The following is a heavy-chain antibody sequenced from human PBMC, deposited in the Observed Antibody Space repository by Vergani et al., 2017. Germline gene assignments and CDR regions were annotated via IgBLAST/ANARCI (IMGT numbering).Heavy chain of an antibody. J-gene: IGHJ4*02. CDR2: IYYSGST. V-gene: IGHV4-61*01. D-gene: IGHD6-19*01. CDR3: AREELGIAVGD. CDR1: GGSVSSGSYY. Sequence: QVQLQESGPGLVKPSETLSLTCTVSGGSVSSGSYYWSWIRQPPGKGLEWIGYIYYSGSTNYHPSLKSRVTISVDTSKNQFSLKLSSVTAADTAVYYCAREELGIAVGDWGQGTLVTVSS.